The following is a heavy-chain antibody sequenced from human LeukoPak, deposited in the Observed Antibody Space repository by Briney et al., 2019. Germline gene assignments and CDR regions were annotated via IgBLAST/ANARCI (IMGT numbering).Heavy chain of an antibody. Sequence: SETLSLTCAVSGGSISSGGYSWRWIRQPPGKGLEWIGYIYHSGSTYYNPSLKSRVTISVDRSKNQFSLKLSSVTAADTAVYYCASSGYSYGSGAFDIWGQGTMVTVSS. J-gene: IGHJ3*02. V-gene: IGHV4-30-2*01. CDR3: ASSGYSYGSGAFDI. CDR1: GGSISSGGYS. D-gene: IGHD5-18*01. CDR2: IYHSGST.